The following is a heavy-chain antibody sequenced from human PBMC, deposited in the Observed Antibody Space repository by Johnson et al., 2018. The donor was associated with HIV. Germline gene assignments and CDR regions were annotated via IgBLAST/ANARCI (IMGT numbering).Heavy chain of an antibody. CDR3: TSKKSIGYCSGGSCYSPPFDI. J-gene: IGHJ3*02. Sequence: VQLVESGGGLVQPGRSLRLSCAASGFTFSSYDMHWVRQATGKGLEWVGRIRSKANSYATAYAASVNGRFTISRADSKNTAYLQMNSLKTEDTAVYYCTSKKSIGYCSGGSCYSPPFDIWGQGTMVTVSS. D-gene: IGHD2-15*01. CDR2: IRSKANSYAT. CDR1: GFTFSSYD. V-gene: IGHV3-73*01.